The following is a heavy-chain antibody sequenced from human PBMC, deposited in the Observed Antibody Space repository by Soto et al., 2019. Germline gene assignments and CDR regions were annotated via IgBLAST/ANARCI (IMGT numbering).Heavy chain of an antibody. CDR3: ARGEWGVSYLFGRPHNWFDL. D-gene: IGHD1-26*01. J-gene: IGHJ5*02. Sequence: QVQLVQSGAEVKKPGSSVKVSCQASGGPFSSYTISWVRQAPGQGLEWMGRIIPILGIANYAQKFQGRVTITADKSTSTANMELSRLRAEDTAVYYCARGEWGVSYLFGRPHNWFDLWGQGTLVTVSS. CDR2: IIPILGIA. V-gene: IGHV1-69*02. CDR1: GGPFSSYT.